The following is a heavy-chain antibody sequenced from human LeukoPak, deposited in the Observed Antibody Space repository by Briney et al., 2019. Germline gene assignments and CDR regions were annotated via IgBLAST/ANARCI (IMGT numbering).Heavy chain of an antibody. Sequence: SETLSLTCTVSGGSISSYYWSWIRQPPGKGLEWIGYIYYSGSTNYNPSLKSRVTISVDTSKNQFSLKLSSVTAADTAVYYCAGLWFGEFCISYWGQGTLVTVSS. V-gene: IGHV4-59*01. D-gene: IGHD3-10*01. CDR3: AGLWFGEFCISY. CDR2: IYYSGST. CDR1: GGSISSYY. J-gene: IGHJ4*02.